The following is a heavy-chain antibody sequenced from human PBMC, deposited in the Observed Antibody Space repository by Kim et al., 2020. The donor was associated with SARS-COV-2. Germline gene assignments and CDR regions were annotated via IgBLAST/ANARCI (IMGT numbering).Heavy chain of an antibody. J-gene: IGHJ4*02. D-gene: IGHD6-6*01. CDR3: ARDRADSSSFHWKD. V-gene: IGHV4-39*07. Sequence: NPSLKSRVTISVDTSKNQFSLKLSSVTAADTAVYYCARDRADSSSFHWKDWGQGTLVTVSS.